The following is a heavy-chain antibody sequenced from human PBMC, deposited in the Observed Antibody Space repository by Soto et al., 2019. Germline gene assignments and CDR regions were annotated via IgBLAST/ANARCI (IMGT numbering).Heavy chain of an antibody. D-gene: IGHD2-21*02. CDR2: IIPSLGTT. J-gene: IGHJ4*02. CDR3: ARHMVTETTLGYFDS. Sequence: QVQLVQSGAEVKKPGSSVKVSCKASGGSFSSDAFSWVRQAPGQGLEWMGEIIPSLGTTTYAPNFRDRLTITADTSTTTGYVELSSQRSEDTAMYCCARHMVTETTLGYFDSWGQGPPVTVSS. V-gene: IGHV1-69*06. CDR1: GGSFSSDA.